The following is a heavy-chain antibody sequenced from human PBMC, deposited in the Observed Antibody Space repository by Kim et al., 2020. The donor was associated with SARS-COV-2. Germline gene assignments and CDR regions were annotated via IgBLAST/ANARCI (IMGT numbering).Heavy chain of an antibody. J-gene: IGHJ4*02. CDR1: GFTFSSYS. CDR2: ISSSSSYI. CDR3: ARERPYGDYEIDY. V-gene: IGHV3-21*01. Sequence: GGSLRLSCAASGFTFSSYSMNWVRQAPGKGLEWVSSISSSSSYIYYADSVKGRFTTSRDNAKNSLYLQMNSLRAEDTAVYYCARERPYGDYEIDYWGQGTLVTVSS. D-gene: IGHD4-17*01.